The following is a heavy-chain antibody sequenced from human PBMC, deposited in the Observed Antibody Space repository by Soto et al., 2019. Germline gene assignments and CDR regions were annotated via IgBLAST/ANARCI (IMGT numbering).Heavy chain of an antibody. CDR2: IYYSGST. Sequence: SETLSLTCTVSGGSISSGGYYWSWIRQHPGNGLEWIGYIYYSGSTYYNPSLKSRVTISVDTSKNHFSLKLSSVTAADTAVYYCARGLSDYYDSSGYLFDYWGQGTLVTVSS. CDR3: ARGLSDYYDSSGYLFDY. D-gene: IGHD3-22*01. V-gene: IGHV4-31*03. CDR1: GGSISSGGYY. J-gene: IGHJ4*02.